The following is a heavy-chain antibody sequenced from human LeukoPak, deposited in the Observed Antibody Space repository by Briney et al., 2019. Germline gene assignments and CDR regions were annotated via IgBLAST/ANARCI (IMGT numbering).Heavy chain of an antibody. D-gene: IGHD3-10*01. CDR2: IYTSGST. V-gene: IGHV4-61*02. J-gene: IGHJ4*02. CDR3: ARDRYYDSGSYYN. CDR1: GNSISSGDNY. Sequence: SQTLSLTCTVSGNSISSGDNYWSWIRQPAGKGLEWIGRIYTSGSTNYNPSLKSRVTISGDTSKNQFSLRLSSVTAADTAVYYCARDRYYDSGSYYNWGQGTLVTVSS.